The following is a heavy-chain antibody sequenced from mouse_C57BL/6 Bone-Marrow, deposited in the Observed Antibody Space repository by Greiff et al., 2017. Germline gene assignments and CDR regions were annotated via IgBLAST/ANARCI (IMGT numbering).Heavy chain of an antibody. Sequence: EVKLQESGAELVRPGSSVKMSCKTSGYTFTSYGINWVKQRPGQGLEWIGYIYIGNGYTGYNEKFKGKATLTSDKSSSTAYMQLSRLTSEDSAISFCATPNFCGSSYWWYFDVWGTGTTVTVAS. V-gene: IGHV1-58*01. CDR1: GYTFTSYG. CDR3: ATPNFCGSSYWWYFDV. D-gene: IGHD1-1*01. J-gene: IGHJ1*03. CDR2: IYIGNGYT.